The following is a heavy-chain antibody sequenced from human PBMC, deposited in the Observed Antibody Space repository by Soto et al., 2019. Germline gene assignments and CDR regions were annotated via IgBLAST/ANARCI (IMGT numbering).Heavy chain of an antibody. CDR2: IIPIFGTA. CDR3: ARDRGVCGGDCYIFDY. Sequence: QVQLVQSGAEVKKPGSSVKVSCKASGGTFSSYAISWVQQAPGQGLEWMGGIIPIFGTANYAQKFQGRVTITADESTSTAYMELSSLRSEDTAVYYCARDRGVCGGDCYIFDYWGQGTLVTVSS. CDR1: GGTFSSYA. V-gene: IGHV1-69*01. D-gene: IGHD2-21*02. J-gene: IGHJ4*02.